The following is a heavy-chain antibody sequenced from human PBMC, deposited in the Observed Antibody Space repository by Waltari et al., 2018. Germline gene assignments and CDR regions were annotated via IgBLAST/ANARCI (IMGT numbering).Heavy chain of an antibody. CDR3: ARDGGFDWLYAFFDY. J-gene: IGHJ4*02. Sequence: EVQLVESGGGLVKPGGSLRLSCAASGFTFSSYSMNWVRQAPGKGLEGVSAFSSRSSYIYYADSVKGRFTISRDNAKNSLYRQMNSLRAEDTAVYYCARDGGFDWLYAFFDYWGQGTLVTVSS. CDR1: GFTFSSYS. V-gene: IGHV3-21*01. D-gene: IGHD3-9*01. CDR2: FSSRSSYI.